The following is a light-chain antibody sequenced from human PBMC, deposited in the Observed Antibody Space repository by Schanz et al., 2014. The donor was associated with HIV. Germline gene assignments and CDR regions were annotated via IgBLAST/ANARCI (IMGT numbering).Light chain of an antibody. V-gene: IGLV2-14*03. CDR2: DVS. J-gene: IGLJ3*02. CDR3: SSYTTNGTWL. Sequence: QSALTQPASVSGSPGQSITISCTGTDLDVGKYSYLAWYQQHPGKAPKVVLYDVSKRPSGISNRFSGSKSGSTASLAIFGLQAEDEADYYCSSYTTNGTWLFGGGTKLTVL. CDR1: DLDVGKYSY.